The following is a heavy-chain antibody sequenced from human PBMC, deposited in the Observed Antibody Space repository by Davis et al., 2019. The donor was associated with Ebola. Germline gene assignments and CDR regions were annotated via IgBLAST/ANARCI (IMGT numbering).Heavy chain of an antibody. CDR3: ELFYGLPV. V-gene: IGHV3-30*04. J-gene: IGHJ4*02. D-gene: IGHD4-17*01. Sequence: PGGSLRLSCAASGFTFSSYAMHWVRQAPGKGLEWVAVISYDGSNKYYADSVKGRFTISRDNSKNTLYLQMNSLRAEDTAVYYCELFYGLPVWGQGTLVTVSS. CDR1: GFTFSSYA. CDR2: ISYDGSNK.